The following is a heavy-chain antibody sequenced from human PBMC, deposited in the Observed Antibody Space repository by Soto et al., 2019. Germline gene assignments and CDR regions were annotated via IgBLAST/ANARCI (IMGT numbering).Heavy chain of an antibody. J-gene: IGHJ5*02. Sequence: QITLKESGPTLVKPTQTLTLTCTFSGFSLSTSGVGVGWIRQPPGKALEWLALIYWDDDKRYSPSLKSRLTIPKDTSKNRVVLTMTNMDPVDTATYYCAHRPRIAVAGTGWFDPWGQGTLVTVSS. D-gene: IGHD6-19*01. CDR3: AHRPRIAVAGTGWFDP. CDR1: GFSLSTSGVG. CDR2: IYWDDDK. V-gene: IGHV2-5*02.